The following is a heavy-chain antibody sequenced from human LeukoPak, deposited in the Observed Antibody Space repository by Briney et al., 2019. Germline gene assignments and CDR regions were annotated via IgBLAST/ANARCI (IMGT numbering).Heavy chain of an antibody. Sequence: SETLSLTCAVSGGSISSSNWWSWVRQPPGKGLEWIGEIYHSGSTNYNPFLKSRVTISVDKSKNQFSLKLSSVTAADTAVYYCARGYPYYDIPGYYFDYWGQGTLVTVSS. J-gene: IGHJ4*02. CDR2: IYHSGST. D-gene: IGHD3-9*01. CDR1: GGSISSSNW. V-gene: IGHV4-4*02. CDR3: ARGYPYYDIPGYYFDY.